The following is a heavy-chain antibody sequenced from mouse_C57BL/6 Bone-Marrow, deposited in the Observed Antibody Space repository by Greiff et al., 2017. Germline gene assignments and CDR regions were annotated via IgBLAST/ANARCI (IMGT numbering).Heavy chain of an antibody. CDR2: IWGCGST. V-gene: IGHV2-9*01. Sequence: QVQLQQSGPGLVAPSQSLSLTCTVSGFSLTSYGVDWVRQPPGKGLEWLGVIWGCGSTNYNSALMSSLSISKDNTKSQVFLKRNSMPTDDAAMYYCARQRDADWYFDVWGTGTTVTVSS. CDR3: ARQRDADWYFDV. J-gene: IGHJ1*03. CDR1: GFSLTSYG.